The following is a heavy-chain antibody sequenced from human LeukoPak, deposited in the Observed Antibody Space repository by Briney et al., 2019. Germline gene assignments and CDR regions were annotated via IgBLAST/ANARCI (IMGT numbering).Heavy chain of an antibody. Sequence: GGSLRLSCAASGFTFSSYGMHWVRQAPGKGLEWVAFIRYDGSDKYYADSVKGRFTISRDNSKNTLYLQMNSLRAEDTAVYYCAKDLSVPAAIWGVFDYWGQGTLVTVSS. CDR2: IRYDGSDK. CDR1: GFTFSSYG. D-gene: IGHD2-2*02. V-gene: IGHV3-30*02. J-gene: IGHJ4*02. CDR3: AKDLSVPAAIWGVFDY.